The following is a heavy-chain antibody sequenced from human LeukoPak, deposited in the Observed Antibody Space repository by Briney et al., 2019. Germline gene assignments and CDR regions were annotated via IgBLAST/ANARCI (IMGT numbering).Heavy chain of an antibody. CDR2: LSHSGSS. J-gene: IGHJ3*02. CDR3: ARSWFGVYGGGAFDI. V-gene: IGHV4-38-2*02. Sequence: SETLSLTCTVSGYSISSGYYWDWIRQPPGKGLEWIGTLSHSGSSYYNPSLKSRVTISVDTSKNQFSLNLSSVTAADTAVFYCARSWFGVYGGGAFDIWGQGTMVTVSS. CDR1: GYSISSGYY. D-gene: IGHD3-10*01.